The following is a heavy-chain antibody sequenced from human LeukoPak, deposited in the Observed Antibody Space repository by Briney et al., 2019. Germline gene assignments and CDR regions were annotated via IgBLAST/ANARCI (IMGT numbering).Heavy chain of an antibody. Sequence: SETLSLTCTVSDGSISSYYWSWVRQPPGKGLEWIGYIYYSGGTKYNPSLKSRVTISVDAPKNQFSLKLSSVTAADTAVYYCARYYYDSSGYSHGMDVWGQGTTVTVSS. CDR2: IYYSGGT. D-gene: IGHD3-22*01. CDR3: ARYYYDSSGYSHGMDV. V-gene: IGHV4-59*08. J-gene: IGHJ6*02. CDR1: DGSISSYY.